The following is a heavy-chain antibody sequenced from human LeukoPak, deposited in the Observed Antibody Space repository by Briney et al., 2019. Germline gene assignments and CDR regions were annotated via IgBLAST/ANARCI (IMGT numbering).Heavy chain of an antibody. D-gene: IGHD3-3*01. CDR3: AGLWSGYKFDY. CDR1: GGSISSYY. Sequence: SETLSLTCTVSGGSISSYYWSWIRQPPGKGLEWIGYIYYSGSTNYNPSLKSRVTISVDTSKNQFSLKLSSVTAADTAVYHCAGLWSGYKFDYWGQGTLVTVSS. V-gene: IGHV4-59*01. J-gene: IGHJ4*02. CDR2: IYYSGST.